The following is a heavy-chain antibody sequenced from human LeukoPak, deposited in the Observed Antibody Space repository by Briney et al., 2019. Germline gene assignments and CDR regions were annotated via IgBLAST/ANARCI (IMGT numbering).Heavy chain of an antibody. Sequence: GGSLRLSCAGSEFTFSTHGIHWVRQAPGEGLEWVAFIQYDGTDEFYADSVKGRFSVSRDNSKNTLYLEMNSLRAEDTAVYYCAKNMGVAGTGACWFDPWGQGTLVTVSS. D-gene: IGHD6-19*01. J-gene: IGHJ5*02. V-gene: IGHV3-30*02. CDR3: AKNMGVAGTGACWFDP. CDR1: EFTFSTHG. CDR2: IQYDGTDE.